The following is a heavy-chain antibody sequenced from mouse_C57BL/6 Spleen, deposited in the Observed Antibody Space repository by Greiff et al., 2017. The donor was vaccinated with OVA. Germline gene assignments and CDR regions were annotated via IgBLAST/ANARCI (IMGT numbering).Heavy chain of an antibody. CDR3: ARVSDGYYWYFDV. CDR1: GYSITSGYY. Sequence: EVQLQQSGPGLVKPSQSLSLTCSVTGYSITSGYYWNWIRQFPGNKLEWMGYISYDGSNNYNPSLKNRISITRDTSKNQFFLKLNSVTTEDTATYYCARVSDGYYWYFDVWGTGTTVTVSS. D-gene: IGHD2-3*01. J-gene: IGHJ1*03. CDR2: ISYDGSN. V-gene: IGHV3-6*01.